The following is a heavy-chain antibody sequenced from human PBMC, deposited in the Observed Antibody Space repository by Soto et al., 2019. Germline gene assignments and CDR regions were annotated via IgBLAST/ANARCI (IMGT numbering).Heavy chain of an antibody. CDR2: LNHSGNT. V-gene: IGHV4-34*01. CDR1: GGPFSGYY. D-gene: IGHD6-13*01. Sequence: SETLSLTCSVYGGPFSGYYWSWIRQPPGKGLEWSGGLNHSGNTNYNPSLKSRVTRSVDTSKNQLFLNLSSVTAADTAMYYCARHHVRGRTIAGAAEFWGQGTLVTVSS. CDR3: ARHHVRGRTIAGAAEF. J-gene: IGHJ4*02.